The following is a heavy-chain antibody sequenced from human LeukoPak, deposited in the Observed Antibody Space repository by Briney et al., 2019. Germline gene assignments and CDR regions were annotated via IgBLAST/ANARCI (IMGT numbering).Heavy chain of an antibody. Sequence: GGSLRLSCAASGFTFSSYAMSWVRQAPGKGLEWVSAISGSGGSTYYADSVKGRFTISGDNSKNTLYLQMNSLRAEDTAVYYCAKDERKDYGDYDDYWGQGTLVTVSS. CDR2: ISGSGGST. D-gene: IGHD4-17*01. CDR1: GFTFSSYA. CDR3: AKDERKDYGDYDDY. J-gene: IGHJ4*02. V-gene: IGHV3-23*01.